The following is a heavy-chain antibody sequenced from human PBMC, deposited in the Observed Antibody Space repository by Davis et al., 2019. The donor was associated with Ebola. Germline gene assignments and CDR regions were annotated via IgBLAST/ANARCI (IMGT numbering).Heavy chain of an antibody. D-gene: IGHD3-9*01. CDR3: ARETDYDILTGHFDY. CDR1: GFTFSSYW. J-gene: IGHJ4*02. Sequence: GGSLRLSCAASGFTFSSYWMSWVRQAPGKGLEWVSAIGTAGDTYYPDSVKGRFTISRDNAKNSLYLQMNSLRAEDTAVYYCARETDYDILTGHFDYWGQGTLVTVSS. CDR2: IGTAGDT. V-gene: IGHV3-21*04.